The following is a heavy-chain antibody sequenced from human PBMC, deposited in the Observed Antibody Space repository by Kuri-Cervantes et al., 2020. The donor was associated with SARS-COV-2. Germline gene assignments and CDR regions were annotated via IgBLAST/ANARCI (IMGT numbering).Heavy chain of an antibody. J-gene: IGHJ3*02. D-gene: IGHD4-23*01. CDR3: ATLYSGGNDAFDI. Sequence: GGSLRPSCKGSGYSFTSYWIGWVRQMPGKGLEWMGIIYPGDSDTRYSPSFQGQVTISADKSISTAYLQWSSLKASDTAMYYCATLYSGGNDAFDIWGQGTMVTVSS. V-gene: IGHV5-51*01. CDR1: GYSFTSYW. CDR2: IYPGDSDT.